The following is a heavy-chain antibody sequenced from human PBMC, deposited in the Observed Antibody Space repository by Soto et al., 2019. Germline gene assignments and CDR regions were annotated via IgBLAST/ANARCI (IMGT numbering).Heavy chain of an antibody. J-gene: IGHJ6*02. D-gene: IGHD5-12*01. CDR2: IIPIFGTA. CDR3: ASSVAKYYYDGMDV. CDR1: GGTFSSYA. V-gene: IGHV1-69*12. Sequence: QVQLVQSGAEVKKPGSSVKVSCKASGGTFSSYAISWVRQAPGQGLEWMGGIIPIFGTANYAQKVQGRVTITADEATSTAYRELSSLRSEDTAVYYCASSVAKYYYDGMDVWGQGTTVTVSS.